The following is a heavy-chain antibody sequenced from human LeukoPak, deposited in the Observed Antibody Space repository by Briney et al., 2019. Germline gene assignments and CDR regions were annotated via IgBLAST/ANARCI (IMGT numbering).Heavy chain of an antibody. J-gene: IGHJ4*02. D-gene: IGHD6-19*01. CDR3: ARVVGFPRVAGIDY. Sequence: KPSETLSLTCTVSGGSISSYYWSWIRQPPGKGLEWIGYIYYSGSTNYNPSLKSRVTISVDTSKNQFSLKLSSVTAADTAVYYCARVVGFPRVAGIDYWGQGTLVTVSS. V-gene: IGHV4-59*12. CDR1: GGSISSYY. CDR2: IYYSGST.